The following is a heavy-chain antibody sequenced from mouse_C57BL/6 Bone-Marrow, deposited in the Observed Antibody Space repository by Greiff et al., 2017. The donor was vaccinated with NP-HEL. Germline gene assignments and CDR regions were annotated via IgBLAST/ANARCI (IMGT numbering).Heavy chain of an antibody. J-gene: IGHJ4*01. CDR2: IDPSDSYT. D-gene: IGHD2-1*01. CDR1: GYTFTSYW. CDR3: AREGNYEDAMDY. Sequence: QVQLQQPGAELVMPGASVKLSCKASGYTFTSYWMHWVKQRPGQGLEWIGEIDPSDSYTNYIQKFKGKSTLTVDKSSSTAYMQLSSLTSEDSAVYYCAREGNYEDAMDYWGQGTSVTVSS. V-gene: IGHV1-69*01.